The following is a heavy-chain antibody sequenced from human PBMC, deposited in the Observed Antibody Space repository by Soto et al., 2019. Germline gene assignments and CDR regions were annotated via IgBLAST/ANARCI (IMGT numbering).Heavy chain of an antibody. CDR1: GYTFARYG. CDR2: TSGNNDDT. J-gene: IGHJ4*02. V-gene: IGHV1-18*04. D-gene: IGHD2-2*01. CDR3: ARAERGTCTSTSCYYFDY. Sequence: ASVKVSCKASGYTFARYGISWVRQAPGQGLEWMAWTSGNNDDTNYAQKFQGRVTLTTDTSTGTAYMELRSLRSDDTAVYYCARAERGTCTSTSCYYFDYWGQGTLVTVSS.